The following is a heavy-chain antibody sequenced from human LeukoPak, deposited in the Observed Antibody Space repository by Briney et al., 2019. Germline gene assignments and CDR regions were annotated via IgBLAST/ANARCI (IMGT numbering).Heavy chain of an antibody. D-gene: IGHD6-6*01. CDR2: IWYDGSNK. V-gene: IGHV3-33*06. J-gene: IGHJ4*02. Sequence: PGGSLRLSCAASGFTFSSYGMHWVRQAPGKGLEWVAVIWYDGSNKYYADSVKGRFTISRDNSKNTLYLQMNSLRAGDTAVYYCAKEYSSSFDYWGQGTLVTVSS. CDR3: AKEYSSSFDY. CDR1: GFTFSSYG.